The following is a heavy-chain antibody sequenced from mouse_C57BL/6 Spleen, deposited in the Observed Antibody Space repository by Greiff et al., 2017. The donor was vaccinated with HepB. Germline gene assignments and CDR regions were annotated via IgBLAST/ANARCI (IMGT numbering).Heavy chain of an antibody. CDR1: GYTFTGYW. CDR2: ILPGSGST. Sequence: VQLQQSGAELMKPGASVKLSCKATGYTFTGYWIEWVKQRPGHGLEWIGEILPGSGSTNYNEKFKGKATFTADTSSNTAYMQLSSLTTEDSAIYYCARLSYYYGSSYQAWFAYWGQGTLVTVSA. V-gene: IGHV1-9*01. CDR3: ARLSYYYGSSYQAWFAY. J-gene: IGHJ3*01. D-gene: IGHD1-1*01.